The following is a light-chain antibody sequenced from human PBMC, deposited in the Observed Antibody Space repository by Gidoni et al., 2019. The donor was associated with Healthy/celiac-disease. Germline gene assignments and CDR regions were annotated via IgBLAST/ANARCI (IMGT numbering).Light chain of an antibody. CDR3: QQRRNWPDT. Sequence: DIVLTQSPATLSLSPGERATLSCRASQSVSSYLAWYQQKPGQAPRLLIYDASNRATGIPARFSGRGSGTDFTLTISSLEPEDFAVYYCQQRRNWPDTFGQGTKLEIK. CDR2: DAS. CDR1: QSVSSY. V-gene: IGKV3-11*01. J-gene: IGKJ2*01.